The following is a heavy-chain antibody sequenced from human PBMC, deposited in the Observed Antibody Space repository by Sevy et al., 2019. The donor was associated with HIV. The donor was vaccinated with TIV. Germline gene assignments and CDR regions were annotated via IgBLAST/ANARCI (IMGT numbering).Heavy chain of an antibody. CDR1: GFTFSSYA. CDR2: IMGSGYST. Sequence: GGSLRLSCAASGFTFSSYAMTWVRQAPGKGLEWVSAIMGSGYSTSDADSGKGRFTVSRDNSKNTLYLQMNSLGAEDTAVYYCAKEGGGYNYDSSGLFDYWGQGTLVTVSS. D-gene: IGHD3-22*01. V-gene: IGHV3-23*01. CDR3: AKEGGGYNYDSSGLFDY. J-gene: IGHJ4*02.